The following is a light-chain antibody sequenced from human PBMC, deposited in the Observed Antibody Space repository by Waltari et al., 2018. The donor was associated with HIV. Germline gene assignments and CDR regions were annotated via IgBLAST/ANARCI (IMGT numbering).Light chain of an antibody. V-gene: IGLV2-14*03. J-gene: IGLJ2*01. CDR2: DVS. Sequence: HSALTQPASVSGSPGPSITISCPGTSSDVGGYDYVSWYQHYPGRAPKLMIYDVSHRPSGVANRFSASKSGNTASLTISGLQAEDEADYYCASYTSSSTVVFGGGTKLTVL. CDR1: SSDVGGYDY. CDR3: ASYTSSSTVV.